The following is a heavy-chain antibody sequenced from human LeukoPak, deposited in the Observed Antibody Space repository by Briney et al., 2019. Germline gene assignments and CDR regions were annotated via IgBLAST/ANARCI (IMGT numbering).Heavy chain of an antibody. V-gene: IGHV3-30*03. CDR3: ARIGGDWFGEFGYFDF. CDR1: RFTLRSYF. CDR2: ISHDANNK. D-gene: IGHD3-10*01. J-gene: IGHJ4*02. Sequence: GKSLRLSCAASRFTLRSYFVHCVRQAPGKGLEWVAVISHDANNKFYADSVKGRFTISRDNSKNTLYLQMNSLRTEDTAVYFCARIGGDWFGEFGYFDFWGQGSLVTVSS.